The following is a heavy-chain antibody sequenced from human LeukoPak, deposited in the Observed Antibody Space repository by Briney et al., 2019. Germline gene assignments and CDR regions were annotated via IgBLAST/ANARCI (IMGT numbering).Heavy chain of an antibody. CDR1: GFTFNIYP. D-gene: IGHD2-15*01. V-gene: IGHV3-23*01. Sequence: PGASLSLSSVASGFTFNIYPMTWVRQSPGKGLEWVSTIGTSGDTYYADSVKGRFTISRDDSKNTLYLQMHSLGAEDTAVYYCAKSRIVDRRGYFDYWGQGTLVTVSS. J-gene: IGHJ4*02. CDR3: AKSRIVDRRGYFDY. CDR2: IGTSGDT.